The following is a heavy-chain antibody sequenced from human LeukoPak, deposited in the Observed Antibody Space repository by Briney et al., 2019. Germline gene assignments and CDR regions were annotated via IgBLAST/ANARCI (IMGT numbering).Heavy chain of an antibody. V-gene: IGHV1-2*02. CDR3: ARHYCGGDCYLYYYYGMDV. CDR2: INPNSGGT. CDR1: GYSFTGYY. D-gene: IGHD2-21*02. J-gene: IGHJ6*02. Sequence: ASVKVSCKASGYSFTGYYLYWVRQAPGQGPEWVGWINPNSGGTNYAQKLQGRVTMTTDTSTSTAYMELRSLRSDDTAVYYCARHYCGGDCYLYYYYGMDVWGQGTTVTVSS.